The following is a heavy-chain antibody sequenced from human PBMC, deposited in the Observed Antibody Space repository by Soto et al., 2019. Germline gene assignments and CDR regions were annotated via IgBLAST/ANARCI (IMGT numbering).Heavy chain of an antibody. CDR3: ARWGQYNCRWYYCYGMDF. CDR1: GYTFTSYG. V-gene: IGHV1-18*01. J-gene: IGHJ6*01. CDR2: ISAYNGNT. Sequence: GASVKVSCKASGYTFTSYGISWVRQAPGQGLEWMGWISAYNGNTNYAQKLQGRVTMTTDTSTSTAYMELRSLRSDDTAVYYCARWGQYNCRWYYCYGMDFWGQRTTVTVST. D-gene: IGHD1-20*01.